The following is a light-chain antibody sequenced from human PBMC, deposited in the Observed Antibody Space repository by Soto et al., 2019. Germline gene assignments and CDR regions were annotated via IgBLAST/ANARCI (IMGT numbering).Light chain of an antibody. CDR3: QTWDNSTVV. J-gene: IGLJ2*01. V-gene: IGLV3-1*01. CDR1: KLGEKF. Sequence: SYELTQPPSVSMAPGQTARITCSGDKLGEKFACWYQQKPGQSPVVVIYEDKKRPSAIPERFSGSNSGNTATLTISGTEAMDEADYYCQTWDNSTVVFGGGTQLTVL. CDR2: EDK.